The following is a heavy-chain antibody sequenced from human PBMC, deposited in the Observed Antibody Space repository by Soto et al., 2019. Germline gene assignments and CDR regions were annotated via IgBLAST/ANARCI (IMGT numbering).Heavy chain of an antibody. CDR3: AREPDSSGWYGGPKNWFDP. CDR2: IYHSGST. Sequence: SETLSLTCAVSGGSISSSNWWSWVRQPPGKGLEWIGEIYHSGSTNYNPSLKSRVTISVDKSKNQFSLKLSSVTAADTAVYYCAREPDSSGWYGGPKNWFDPWGQGTLVTVSS. V-gene: IGHV4-4*02. J-gene: IGHJ5*02. CDR1: GGSISSSNW. D-gene: IGHD6-19*01.